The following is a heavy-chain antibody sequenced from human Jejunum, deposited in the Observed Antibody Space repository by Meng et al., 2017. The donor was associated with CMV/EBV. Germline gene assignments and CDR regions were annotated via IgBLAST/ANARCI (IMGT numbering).Heavy chain of an antibody. CDR1: A. Sequence: AMHWVRKAPGKGLEWVAVISSDGTHKHYADSVQGRFTISRDNSKKTLDLQMNSLRPEDTAVYYCASDLSSVVVPGALNYYYYGMDVWGQGTTVTVSS. V-gene: IGHV3-30-3*01. D-gene: IGHD2-2*01. CDR2: ISSDGTHK. J-gene: IGHJ6*02. CDR3: ASDLSSVVVPGALNYYYYGMDV.